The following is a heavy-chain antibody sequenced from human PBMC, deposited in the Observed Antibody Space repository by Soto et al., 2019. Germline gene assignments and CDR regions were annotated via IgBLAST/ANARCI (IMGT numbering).Heavy chain of an antibody. V-gene: IGHV1-18*01. CDR3: ARGGGQQLARSYYYYYYMYV. CDR1: GYTFTRYG. J-gene: IGHJ6*03. Sequence: GASVKVSCKASGYTFTRYGISWVLQAPGQELEWIRWISAYNGNTNYAQKLQGRVTMTTDTSTSTAFMELRSLRSDDTAVYYCARGGGQQLARSYYYYYYMYVWGKGTTVTVSS. CDR2: ISAYNGNT. D-gene: IGHD6-13*01.